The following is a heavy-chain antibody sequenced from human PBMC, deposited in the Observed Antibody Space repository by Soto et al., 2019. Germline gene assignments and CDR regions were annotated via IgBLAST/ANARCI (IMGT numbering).Heavy chain of an antibody. CDR3: ARTPYCSGGSCYSQGFDYYDSSGYYLPDY. D-gene: IGHD3-22*01. CDR1: GYSFTSYW. J-gene: IGHJ4*02. CDR2: IGPSDSYT. Sequence: GESLKISCKGSGYSFTSYWISWVRQMPGKGLEWMGRIGPSDSYTNYSPSFQGHVTISADKSISTAYLQWSSLKASDTAMYYCARTPYCSGGSCYSQGFDYYDSSGYYLPDYWGQGTLVTVSS. V-gene: IGHV5-10-1*01.